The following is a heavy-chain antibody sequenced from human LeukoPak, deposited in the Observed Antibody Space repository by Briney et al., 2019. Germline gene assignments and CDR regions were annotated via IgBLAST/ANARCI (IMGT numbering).Heavy chain of an antibody. V-gene: IGHV1-46*01. D-gene: IGHD1-7*01. Sequence: ASVKVSCKASGYTFTSYYMHWVRQAPGQGLEWMGIINPSGGSTSYAQKFQGRVTMTRDTSTSTAYMELSSLRSEDTAVYYCAFKGDGGTTDYWGQGTLVTVSS. CDR3: AFKGDGGTTDY. J-gene: IGHJ4*02. CDR2: INPSGGST. CDR1: GYTFTSYY.